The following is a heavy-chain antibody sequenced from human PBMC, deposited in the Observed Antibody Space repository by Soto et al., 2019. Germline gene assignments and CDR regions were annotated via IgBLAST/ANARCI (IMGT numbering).Heavy chain of an antibody. D-gene: IGHD2-2*01. CDR2: IWYDGSNK. Sequence: QVQLVESGGGVVQPGRSLRLSCAASGFTFSSYGMHWVRQAPGKGLEWVAVIWYDGSNKFYADSVKGRFTISRDNSKNTLYLRINSLRAEDTAVYSCASSSSTSPYYFDYWGQGTLVTVSS. CDR3: ASSSSTSPYYFDY. CDR1: GFTFSSYG. V-gene: IGHV3-33*01. J-gene: IGHJ4*02.